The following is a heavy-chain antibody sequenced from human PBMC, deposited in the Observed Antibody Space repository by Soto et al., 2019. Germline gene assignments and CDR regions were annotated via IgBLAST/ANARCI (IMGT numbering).Heavy chain of an antibody. CDR1: GASFSDSY. CDR2: INHSGTT. V-gene: IGHV4-34*01. Sequence: SETLSLTCAVYGASFSDSYWSWIRQPPGKGLEWIGEINHSGTTNYNPSLKSRVTISVDTSKNQFSLKLTSVSAADTAVYYCARSNTDYDPSGQRALVTVSS. CDR3: ARSNTDYDP. J-gene: IGHJ5*02. D-gene: IGHD4-4*01.